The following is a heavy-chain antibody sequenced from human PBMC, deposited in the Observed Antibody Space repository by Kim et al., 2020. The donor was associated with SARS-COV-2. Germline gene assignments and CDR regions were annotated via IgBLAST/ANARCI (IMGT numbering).Heavy chain of an antibody. V-gene: IGHV3-30*18. J-gene: IGHJ6*02. CDR1: GFTFSSYG. CDR3: AKGRFYYDSSGYYWYNSYYGMDV. CDR2: ISYDGSNK. D-gene: IGHD3-22*01. Sequence: GGSLRLSCAASGFTFSSYGMHWVRQAPGKGLEWVAVISYDGSNKYYADSVKGRFTISRDNSKNTLYLQMNSLRAEDTAVYYCAKGRFYYDSSGYYWYNSYYGMDVWGQGTTVTVSS.